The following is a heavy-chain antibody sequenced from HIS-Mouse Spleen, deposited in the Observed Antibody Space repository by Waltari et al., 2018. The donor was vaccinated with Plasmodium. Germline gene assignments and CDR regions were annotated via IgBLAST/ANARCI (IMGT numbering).Heavy chain of an antibody. CDR1: GYTFTGYY. CDR3: ARDLAAAGHFDY. CDR2: INPNSCGT. D-gene: IGHD6-13*01. Sequence: QVQLVQSGAEVKKPGASVKVSCKASGYTFTGYYMHWVRQAPGQGLEWMGWINPNSCGTNYAQKFQGRVTMTRDTSISTAYMELSRLRSDDTAVYYCARDLAAAGHFDYWGQGTLVTVSS. J-gene: IGHJ4*02. V-gene: IGHV1-2*02.